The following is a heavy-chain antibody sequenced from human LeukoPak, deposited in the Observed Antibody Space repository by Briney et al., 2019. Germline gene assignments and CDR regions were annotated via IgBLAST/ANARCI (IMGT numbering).Heavy chain of an antibody. J-gene: IGHJ4*02. D-gene: IGHD5-18*01. CDR1: GFTFSNYE. CDR3: ARVRSGYSHENYFDY. Sequence: PGGSLRLSCAASGFTFSNYEMNWVRQAPGKGLEWVSYISGSGSTIYYADSVKGRFTISRDNAKASLYLQMNSLRAEDTAVYYCARVRSGYSHENYFDYWGQGTLVTVSS. V-gene: IGHV3-48*03. CDR2: ISGSGSTI.